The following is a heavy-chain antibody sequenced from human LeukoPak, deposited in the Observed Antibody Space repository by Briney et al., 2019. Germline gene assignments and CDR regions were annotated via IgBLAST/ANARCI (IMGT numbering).Heavy chain of an antibody. J-gene: IGHJ5*02. V-gene: IGHV3-23*01. CDR2: VGGDGVST. Sequence: GGSLRLSCAASGFTFSNYAMSWVRQAPGKGLEWVSAVGGDGVSTYYADSVKGRFTISRDNSKNTLYLQMNSLRAEDTAVYYCARLGAFWFDPWGQGTLVTVSS. D-gene: IGHD3-16*01. CDR1: GFTFSNYA. CDR3: ARLGAFWFDP.